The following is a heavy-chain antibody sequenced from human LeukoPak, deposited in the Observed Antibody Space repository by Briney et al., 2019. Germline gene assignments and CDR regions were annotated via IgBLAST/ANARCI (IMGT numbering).Heavy chain of an antibody. V-gene: IGHV4-59*01. Sequence: SETLSLTCPVSGGSISSYYWSWIRQPPGKGLEWIGYIYYSGSTNYNPSLKSRVTISVDTSKNQFSLKLSSVTAADTAVYYCARYDFWRYYFDYWGQGTLVTVSS. CDR1: GGSISSYY. J-gene: IGHJ4*02. CDR3: ARYDFWRYYFDY. D-gene: IGHD3-3*01. CDR2: IYYSGST.